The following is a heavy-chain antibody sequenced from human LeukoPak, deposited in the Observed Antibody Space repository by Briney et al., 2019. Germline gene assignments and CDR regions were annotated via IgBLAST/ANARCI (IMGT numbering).Heavy chain of an antibody. J-gene: IGHJ3*02. D-gene: IGHD3-22*01. V-gene: IGHV3-23*01. CDR3: NNYDSSGYYLGPDAFDI. Sequence: GGSLRLSCAASGFTFSSYAMSWVRQAPGKGLEWVSAISGSGGSTYYADSVKGRFTISRDNSKNTLYLQMNSLRAEDTAVYYCNNYDSSGYYLGPDAFDIWGQGTRVTVSS. CDR2: ISGSGGST. CDR1: GFTFSSYA.